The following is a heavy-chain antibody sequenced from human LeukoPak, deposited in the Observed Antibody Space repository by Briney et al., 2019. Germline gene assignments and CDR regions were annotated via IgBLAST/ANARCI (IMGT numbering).Heavy chain of an antibody. CDR3: ATISEYSSSWSGDY. D-gene: IGHD6-13*01. V-gene: IGHV5-10-1*01. CDR2: IDPSDSNT. Sequence: GESLKISCKGSGYSFTSYWISWVRQMPGKGLEWMGRIDPSDSNTNYSPSFQGHVTISADKSISTAYLQWSSLKASDTAMYYCATISEYSSSWSGDYWGQGTLVTVSS. CDR1: GYSFTSYW. J-gene: IGHJ4*02.